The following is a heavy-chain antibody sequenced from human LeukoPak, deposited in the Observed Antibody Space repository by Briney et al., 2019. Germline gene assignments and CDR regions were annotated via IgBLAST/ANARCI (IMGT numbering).Heavy chain of an antibody. Sequence: GGSLRLSCAASGFTFSSYGMHWVRRAPGKGLEWVAVISYDGSNKYYADSVKGRFTISRDNSKNTLYLQMNSLRAEDTAVYYCATQGALEWLHYFDYWGQGTLVTVSS. CDR3: ATQGALEWLHYFDY. CDR1: GFTFSSYG. J-gene: IGHJ4*02. CDR2: ISYDGSNK. D-gene: IGHD3-3*01. V-gene: IGHV3-30*03.